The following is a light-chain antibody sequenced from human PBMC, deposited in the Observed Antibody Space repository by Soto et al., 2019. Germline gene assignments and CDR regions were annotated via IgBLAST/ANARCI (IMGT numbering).Light chain of an antibody. J-gene: IGLJ2*01. CDR1: NIATKN. CDR2: RNG. V-gene: IGLV3-9*01. Sequence: SYELTQPLSVSVALGQTARITCGGNNIATKNVHWYQQEPGQAPVLVIYRNGNRPSGIPERFSGSNSGNTATLTISRAQAGDEADYYCQVWHSSTPVVFGGGTKLTVL. CDR3: QVWHSSTPVV.